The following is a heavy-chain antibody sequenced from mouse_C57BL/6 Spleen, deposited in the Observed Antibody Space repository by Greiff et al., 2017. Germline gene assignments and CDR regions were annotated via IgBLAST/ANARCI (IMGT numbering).Heavy chain of an antibody. V-gene: IGHV3-6*01. D-gene: IGHD3-1*01. Sequence: VQLQQSGPGLVKPSQSLSLTCSVTGYSITSGYYWNWIRQFPGNKLEWMGYISYDGSNNYNPSLKNRISITRDTSKNQFFLKLNSVTTEDTATYYCARRGGSSWFAYWGQGTLVTVSA. CDR2: ISYDGSN. CDR3: ARRGGSSWFAY. J-gene: IGHJ3*01. CDR1: GYSITSGYY.